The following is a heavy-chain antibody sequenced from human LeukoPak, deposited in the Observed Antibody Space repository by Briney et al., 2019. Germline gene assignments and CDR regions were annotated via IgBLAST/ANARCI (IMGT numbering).Heavy chain of an antibody. CDR3: ARWHYGSTSFDY. CDR1: RGSVSSYY. V-gene: IGHV4-59*02. CDR2: IHYSGST. Sequence: SETLSLTCTVSRGSVSSYYWSWIRQPPGKGLEWIGYIHYSGSTNYNPSLKSRVTISIDTSKNQFSLKVSSVTAADTAVYYCARWHYGSTSFDYWGQGTPVTVSS. D-gene: IGHD3-10*01. J-gene: IGHJ4*02.